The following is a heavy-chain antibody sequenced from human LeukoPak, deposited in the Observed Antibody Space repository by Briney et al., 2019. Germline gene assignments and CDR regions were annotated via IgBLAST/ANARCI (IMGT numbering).Heavy chain of an antibody. Sequence: GGSLRLSCAASGFTFDDSGISWVRQDPGKGLGWVFGINWNGGSTGYADSVKGRFTISRDNAKNSLYLQMISLRAEDTALYYCARVADDSSGYDAFDIWGQGTMVTVSS. CDR3: ARVADDSSGYDAFDI. D-gene: IGHD3-22*01. V-gene: IGHV3-20*04. CDR2: INWNGGST. CDR1: GFTFDDSG. J-gene: IGHJ3*02.